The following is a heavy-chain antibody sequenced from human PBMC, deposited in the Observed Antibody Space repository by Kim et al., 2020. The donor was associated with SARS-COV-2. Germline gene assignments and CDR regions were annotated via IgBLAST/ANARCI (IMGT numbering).Heavy chain of an antibody. Sequence: SETLSLTCTVSGGSISSYYWSWIRQPPGKGLEWIGYIYYSGSTNYNPSLKSRVTISVDTSKNQFSLKLSSVTAADTAVYYCARHDGSSSGLNWFDPWGQGTLVTVSS. CDR1: GGSISSYY. J-gene: IGHJ5*02. V-gene: IGHV4-59*08. D-gene: IGHD6-6*01. CDR3: ARHDGSSSGLNWFDP. CDR2: IYYSGST.